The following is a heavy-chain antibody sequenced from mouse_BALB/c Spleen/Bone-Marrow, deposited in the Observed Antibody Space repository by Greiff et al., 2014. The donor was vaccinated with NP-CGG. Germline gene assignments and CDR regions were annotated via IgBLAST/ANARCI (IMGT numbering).Heavy chain of an antibody. V-gene: IGHV1-55*01. CDR3: AREKDWVFDY. D-gene: IGHD4-1*01. CDR1: GYTFTSYW. J-gene: IGHJ2*01. Sequence: VKLVESGAELVKPGTSVKMSCKASGYTFTSYWMRWVEQRPGQGLEWIGDIYPGSDSTNYNEKFKSKATLTVDTSSSTAYMQLSSLTSEDSAVYYCAREKDWVFDYWGQGTTLTVSS. CDR2: IYPGSDST.